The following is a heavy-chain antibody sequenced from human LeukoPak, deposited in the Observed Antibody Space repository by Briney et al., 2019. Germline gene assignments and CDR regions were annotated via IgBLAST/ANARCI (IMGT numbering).Heavy chain of an antibody. D-gene: IGHD3-3*01. J-gene: IGHJ5*02. CDR2: FYYSGST. Sequence: SETLSLTCTVSGGSISSYYWSWIRQPPRKGLEWIGYFYYSGSTNYNPSLKSRVTISVDTSKNQFSLNLRSVTAADTAVYYCARYNYDFWSGYSKWFDPWGQGTLVTVSS. CDR3: ARYNYDFWSGYSKWFDP. V-gene: IGHV4-59*01. CDR1: GGSISSYY.